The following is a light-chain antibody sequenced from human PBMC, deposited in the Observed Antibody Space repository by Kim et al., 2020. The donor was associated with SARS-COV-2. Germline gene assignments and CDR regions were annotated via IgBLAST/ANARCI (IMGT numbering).Light chain of an antibody. Sequence: SVSPGQTASITCSGDKLGDKYACWYQQKPGQSPVLVIYQDSKRTSGIPERFSGSNSGNTATLTISGTQAMDEADYYCQAWDSSTEVFGTGTKATVL. CDR1: KLGDKY. CDR2: QDS. CDR3: QAWDSSTEV. J-gene: IGLJ1*01. V-gene: IGLV3-1*01.